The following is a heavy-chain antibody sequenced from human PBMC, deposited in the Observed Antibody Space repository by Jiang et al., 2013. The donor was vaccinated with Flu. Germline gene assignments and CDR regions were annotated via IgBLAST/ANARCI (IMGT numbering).Heavy chain of an antibody. CDR3: ARDRLFTDYYDSSGDAFDI. Sequence: SGAEVKKPGSSVKVSCKASGGTFSSYAISWVRQAPGQGLEWMGGIIPIFGTANYAQKFQGRVTITADKSTSTAYMELSSLRSEDTAVYYCARDRLFTDYYDSSGDAFDIWGQGQWSPSLQ. CDR1: GGTFSSYA. J-gene: IGHJ3*02. CDR2: IIPIFGTA. D-gene: IGHD3-22*01. V-gene: IGHV1-69*06.